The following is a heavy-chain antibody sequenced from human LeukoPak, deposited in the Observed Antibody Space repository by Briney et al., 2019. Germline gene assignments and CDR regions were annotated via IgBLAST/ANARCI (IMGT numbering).Heavy chain of an antibody. D-gene: IGHD1-26*01. Sequence: PSETLSLTCTVSGGSISSSSYYWGWIRQPPGKGLEWIGSIYYSGSTNYNPSLKSRVTISVDTSKNQFSLKLSSVTAADTAVYYCAREQWELLVRGDLYYYMDVWGKGTTVTVSS. CDR1: GGSISSSSYY. V-gene: IGHV4-39*07. J-gene: IGHJ6*03. CDR2: IYYSGST. CDR3: AREQWELLVRGDLYYYMDV.